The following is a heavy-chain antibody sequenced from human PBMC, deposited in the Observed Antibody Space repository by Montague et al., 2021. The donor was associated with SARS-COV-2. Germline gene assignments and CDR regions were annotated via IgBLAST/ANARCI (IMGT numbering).Heavy chain of an antibody. CDR1: GDSVARLRVR. J-gene: IGHJ4*02. CDR2: LQFKKKRYS. D-gene: IGHD6-19*01. V-gene: IGHV6-1*01. Sequence: CAISGDSVARLRVRWGGHTSEPQSQFQLLCRLQFKKKRYSDYAPSVRGRRTVNPDASKNEFSLEVNYVTPEDTAVYYCVRYSGWFYFDFWGQGTLVTVSS. CDR3: VRYSGWFYFDF.